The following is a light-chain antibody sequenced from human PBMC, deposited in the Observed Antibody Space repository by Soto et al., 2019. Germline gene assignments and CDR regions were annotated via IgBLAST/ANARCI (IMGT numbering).Light chain of an antibody. CDR3: SSYTSSSTHYV. CDR2: EVS. V-gene: IGLV2-14*01. CDR1: SSDVGGYNY. J-gene: IGLJ1*01. Sequence: QSALTQPASVSGSPGQSITISCTGTSSDVGGYNYVSWYQQHPGKAPKLMIYEVSNRPPGVSNRFSGSKSGNTASLTISGLQAEDEADYYCSSYTSSSTHYVFGTGTKVNV.